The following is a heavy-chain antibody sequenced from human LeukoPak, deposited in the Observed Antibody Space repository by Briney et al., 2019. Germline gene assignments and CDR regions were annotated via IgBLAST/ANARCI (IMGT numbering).Heavy chain of an antibody. Sequence: QPGGSLRLSCAASGFTFSNYWMSWVRQAPGKGLEWVANIKQNGSEKTYVDSVKGRFTISRDNAQNSLYLQMNSLRVEDTAVYYLADPGVGYWGQGSLVTVSA. D-gene: IGHD2-8*01. V-gene: IGHV3-7*01. CDR2: IKQNGSEK. J-gene: IGHJ4*02. CDR1: GFTFSNYW. CDR3: ADPGVGY.